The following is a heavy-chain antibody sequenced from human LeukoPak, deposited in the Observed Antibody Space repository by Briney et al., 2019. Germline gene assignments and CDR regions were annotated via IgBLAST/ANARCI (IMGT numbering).Heavy chain of an antibody. D-gene: IGHD1-26*01. CDR3: AKDPRVGATTSRYFDY. Sequence: PGGSLRLSCAASGFTFSSYSMSWVRQAPGKGLEWVPAISGSGGSTYYADSVQGRFTISRENSKNPMYLQMKSLRVGDPAVYYCAKDPRVGATTSRYFDYWGQGPLVTVSS. J-gene: IGHJ4*02. CDR1: GFTFSSYS. CDR2: ISGSGGST. V-gene: IGHV3-23*01.